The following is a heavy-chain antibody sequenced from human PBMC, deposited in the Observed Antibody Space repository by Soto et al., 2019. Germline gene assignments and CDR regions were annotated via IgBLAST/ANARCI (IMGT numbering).Heavy chain of an antibody. V-gene: IGHV1-69*01. J-gene: IGHJ3*02. CDR1: GGTFSSYA. Sequence: QVQLVQSGAEVKKPGSSVKVSCKASGGTFSSYAISWVRQSPGQGLEWMRGIIPIFGTANYAQKFQGRVTITADESTSTAYMELSSLRSEDTAVYYCARVVGYGDPDAFDIWGQGTMVTVSS. D-gene: IGHD4-17*01. CDR2: IIPIFGTA. CDR3: ARVVGYGDPDAFDI.